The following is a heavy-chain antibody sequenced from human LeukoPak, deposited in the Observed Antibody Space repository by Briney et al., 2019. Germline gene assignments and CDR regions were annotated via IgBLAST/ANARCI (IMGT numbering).Heavy chain of an antibody. J-gene: IGHJ4*02. CDR2: ISSSSSYI. D-gene: IGHD2-15*01. V-gene: IGHV3-21*01. Sequence: GGSLRLSCAASGFTFSSYAMSWVRQAPGKGLEWVSSISSSSSYIYYADSVKGRFTISRDNAKNSLYLQMNSLRAEDTAVYYCARDHRILGYCSGGSCWGYWGQGTLVTVSS. CDR1: GFTFSSYA. CDR3: ARDHRILGYCSGGSCWGY.